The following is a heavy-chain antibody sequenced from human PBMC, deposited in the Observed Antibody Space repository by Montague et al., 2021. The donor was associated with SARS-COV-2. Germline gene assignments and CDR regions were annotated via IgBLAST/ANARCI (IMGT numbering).Heavy chain of an antibody. J-gene: IGHJ6*02. CDR3: ATLTHGGYYYGMDV. CDR2: ISYDGGNK. Sequence: SLRLSCAASGFTFSSYGMHWVRQAPGKGLEWVAVISYDGGNKYYADSVKGRFTISRDNSKNTLYLQMNSLRAEDTAVYYCATLTHGGYYYGMDVWGQGTTVTVSS. V-gene: IGHV3-30*03. CDR1: GFTFSSYG.